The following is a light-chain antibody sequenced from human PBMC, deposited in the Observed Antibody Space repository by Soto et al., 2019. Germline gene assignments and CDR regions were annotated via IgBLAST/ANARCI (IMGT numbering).Light chain of an antibody. Sequence: QSVLSQPPSVSGAPGQRVTISCTGSSSNIGAGYDVHWYQQVPGTAPKLLNYGNSNRPSGVPDRFSGSKSGTSASLAITGLQAEDEADYYCQSYDSSLSGSDYVFGTGTKVTVL. CDR3: QSYDSSLSGSDYV. J-gene: IGLJ1*01. CDR2: GNS. CDR1: SSNIGAGYD. V-gene: IGLV1-40*01.